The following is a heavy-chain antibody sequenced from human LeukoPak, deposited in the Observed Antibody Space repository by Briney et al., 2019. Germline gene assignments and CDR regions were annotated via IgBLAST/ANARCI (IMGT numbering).Heavy chain of an antibody. D-gene: IGHD3-22*01. CDR3: ARDKGSSGYYSNFDY. J-gene: IGHJ4*02. Sequence: PGGSLRLSCAASGFTFSSYSMNWVRQAPGKGLEWVSSISSSSSYIYYADSVKGRFTISRDNAKNSLYLQMNSLRAEDTAVYYCARDKGSSGYYSNFDYWGQGTLVTVSS. V-gene: IGHV3-21*01. CDR1: GFTFSSYS. CDR2: ISSSSSYI.